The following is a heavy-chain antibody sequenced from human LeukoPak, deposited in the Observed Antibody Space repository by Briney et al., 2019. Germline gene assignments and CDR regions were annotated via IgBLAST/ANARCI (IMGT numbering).Heavy chain of an antibody. CDR1: GGTFSSYA. D-gene: IGHD3-10*01. J-gene: IGHJ6*02. CDR3: ARCIFYYGSGSYYYYYDMDV. CDR2: IIPIFGTA. V-gene: IGHV1-69*01. Sequence: SVTVSCKAAGGTFSSYAISWVRQAAGQGLEWMGGIIPIFGTANYAQKFQGRVMITADESTSTAYMELSSLRSEDTAVYYCARCIFYYGSGSYYYYYDMDVWGQGTTVTVSS.